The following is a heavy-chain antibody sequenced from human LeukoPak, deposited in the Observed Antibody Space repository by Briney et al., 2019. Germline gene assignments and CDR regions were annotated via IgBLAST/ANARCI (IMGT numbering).Heavy chain of an antibody. D-gene: IGHD4-17*01. CDR1: GFTFDDYG. V-gene: IGHV3-20*04. J-gene: IGHJ4*02. CDR2: FSWNGGTT. CDR3: ARGFANGDYTLDY. Sequence: GGSLRLSCAASGFTFDDYGMSWVRQAPGKGLEWVSGFSWNGGTTGYADSVKGRFTISRDNAKNSLYLQMNSLRAEDTALYYCARGFANGDYTLDYWGQGTLVTVSS.